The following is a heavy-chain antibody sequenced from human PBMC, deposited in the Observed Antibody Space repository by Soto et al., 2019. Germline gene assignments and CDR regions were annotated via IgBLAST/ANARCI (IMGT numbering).Heavy chain of an antibody. CDR2: VSGTGGSA. V-gene: IGHV3-23*01. CDR1: GFTFSSYA. D-gene: IGHD4-17*01. J-gene: IGHJ4*02. Sequence: SGGSLRFSCAASGFTFSSYAMTWVRQAPGKGLEWVSGVSGTGGSAYYADSVKGRFTISRDKSTNTLYLHMNSLRAEDTAVYYCARGSAYSDYDLEYWGQGTLVTVSS. CDR3: ARGSAYSDYDLEY.